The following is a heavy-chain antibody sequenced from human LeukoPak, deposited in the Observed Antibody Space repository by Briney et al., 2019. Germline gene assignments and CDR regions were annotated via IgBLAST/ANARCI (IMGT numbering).Heavy chain of an antibody. D-gene: IGHD3-10*01. CDR3: ARLYGSRRYYFDY. CDR1: GGSISSYY. J-gene: IGHJ4*02. CDR2: IYTSGST. V-gene: IGHV4-4*09. Sequence: PSETLSLTCTVSGGSISSYYWSWIRQPPGKGLECIGYIYTSGSTNYNPSLKSRVTISLGTSKKQFSLKLSSVTAADTAVYYCARLYGSRRYYFDYWGQGTLVTVSS.